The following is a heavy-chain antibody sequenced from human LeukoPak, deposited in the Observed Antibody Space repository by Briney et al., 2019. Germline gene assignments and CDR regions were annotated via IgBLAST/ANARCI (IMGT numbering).Heavy chain of an antibody. CDR3: AKDLYYYGSGSYSNGYYYYYGMDA. V-gene: IGHV3-30*18. J-gene: IGHJ6*02. CDR2: ISYHGSNK. CDR1: GFTFSSYG. D-gene: IGHD3-10*01. Sequence: PGGSLRLSCAASGFTFSSYGMHWVRQAPGKGLEWVAVISYHGSNKYYADSVKGRFTISRDNSKNTLYLQMNSLRAEDTAVYYCAKDLYYYGSGSYSNGYYYYYGMDAWGQGTTVTVSS.